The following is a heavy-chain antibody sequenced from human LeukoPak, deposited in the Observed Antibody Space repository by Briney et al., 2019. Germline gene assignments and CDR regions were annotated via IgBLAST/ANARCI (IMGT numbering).Heavy chain of an antibody. J-gene: IGHJ5*02. CDR2: IQQDGSEK. D-gene: IGHD3-10*01. Sequence: GGSLRLSCAASGFTFSDYWMSWVRQAPGKGLEWVANIQQDGSEKYYVDSVKGRFTISRDNAKKSLFLYMNSLRAEDTAVYYCARGSSGIAVRGLAWAWFDPWGQGTLVTVSS. V-gene: IGHV3-7*05. CDR3: ARGSSGIAVRGLAWAWFDP. CDR1: GFTFSDYW.